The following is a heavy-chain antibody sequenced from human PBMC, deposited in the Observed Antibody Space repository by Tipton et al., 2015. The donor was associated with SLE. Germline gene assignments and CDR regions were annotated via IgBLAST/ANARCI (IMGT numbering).Heavy chain of an antibody. D-gene: IGHD3-3*02. CDR3: ATFSQSRLFDY. Sequence: TLSLTCTVSCVSINSHYWSWIRQPPGKGLEWIGEINHSGSTNYNPSLKSRVTISVDTSKNQFSLKLSSVTAADTAVYYCATFSQSRLFDYWGQGRLVTVSS. CDR2: INHSGST. J-gene: IGHJ4*02. V-gene: IGHV4-34*01. CDR1: CVSINSHY.